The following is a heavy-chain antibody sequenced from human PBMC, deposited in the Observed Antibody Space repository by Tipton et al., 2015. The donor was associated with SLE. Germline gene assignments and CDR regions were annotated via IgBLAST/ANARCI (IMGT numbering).Heavy chain of an antibody. J-gene: IGHJ4*02. Sequence: SLRLSCAASGFTFSSHGMHWVRQAPGKGLEWVSYISSSSSTIYYADSVKGRFTISRDNAKNSLYLQMNSLRAEDTAVYYCARPSTTVVPDYWGRGTLVTVSS. V-gene: IGHV3-48*01. CDR2: ISSSSSTI. CDR3: ARPSTTVVPDY. CDR1: GFTFSSHG. D-gene: IGHD3-10*01.